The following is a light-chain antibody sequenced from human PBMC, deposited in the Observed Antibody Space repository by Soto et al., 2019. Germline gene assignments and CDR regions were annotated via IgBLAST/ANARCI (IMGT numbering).Light chain of an antibody. CDR3: MQSIQLPRT. J-gene: IGKJ1*01. CDR1: QSLLQSDGNTY. Sequence: IVMTQTPLSLSVTPGPPASISCKSSQSLLQSDGNTYLYWYVQKPGQPPQLLIYAVSNRCSGVPDRFSGSGSGKDCTLKISRVEAEDVGGYYCMQSIQLPRTCGQGTKGEIK. V-gene: IGKV2D-29*01. CDR2: AVS.